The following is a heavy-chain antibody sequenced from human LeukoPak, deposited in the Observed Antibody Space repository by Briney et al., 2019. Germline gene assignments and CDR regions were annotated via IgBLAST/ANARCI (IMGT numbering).Heavy chain of an antibody. D-gene: IGHD2-15*01. CDR2: IIPIFGTA. CDR3: ARDSQSPPDYSHFDY. CDR1: GGTFSSYA. J-gene: IGHJ4*02. Sequence: ASVKVSCKASGGTFSSYAISWVRQAPGQGLEWMGGIIPIFGTANYAQKFQGRVTITADESTSTAYMELSSLRSEDTAVYYCARDSQSPPDYSHFDYWGQGTLVTVSS. V-gene: IGHV1-69*13.